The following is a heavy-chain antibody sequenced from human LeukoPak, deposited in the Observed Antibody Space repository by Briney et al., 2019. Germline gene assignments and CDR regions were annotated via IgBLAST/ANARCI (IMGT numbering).Heavy chain of an antibody. CDR2: IIPIFGTA. D-gene: IGHD6-13*01. V-gene: IGHV1-69*13. CDR1: GGTFSSNA. Sequence: SVKVSCKASGGTFSSNAISWVRQAPGQGLEWMGGIIPIFGTANYAQKFQGRVTITADESTSTAYMELSSLRSEDTAVYYCAREGRVRGYSSTWYYFDYWGQGTLVTVSS. CDR3: AREGRVRGYSSTWYYFDY. J-gene: IGHJ4*02.